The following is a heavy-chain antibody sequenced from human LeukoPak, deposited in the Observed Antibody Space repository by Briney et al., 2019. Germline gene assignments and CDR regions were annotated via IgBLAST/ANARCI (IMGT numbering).Heavy chain of an antibody. J-gene: IGHJ3*02. Sequence: GSLRLSCAASGFTFSSYSMNWVRQAPGKGLEWVSSISSSSSYIYYADSVKGRFTISRDNAKNSLYLQMNSLRAEDTAVYYCARDLLSSSDDAFDIWGQGTMVTVSS. V-gene: IGHV3-21*01. CDR1: GFTFSSYS. CDR3: ARDLLSSSDDAFDI. CDR2: ISSSSSYI. D-gene: IGHD6-13*01.